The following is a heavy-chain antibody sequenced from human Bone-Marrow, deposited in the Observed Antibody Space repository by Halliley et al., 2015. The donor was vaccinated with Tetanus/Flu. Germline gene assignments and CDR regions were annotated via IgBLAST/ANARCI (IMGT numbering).Heavy chain of an antibody. CDR3: ARMAPGGDPYYYSAMDV. D-gene: IGHD3-16*01. Sequence: IDWDDDKVYSASLKTRLTISKDTSKNQVVLIMTNVDPVDTATYYCARMAPGGDPYYYSAMDVWGQGTTVTVSS. CDR2: IDWDDDK. V-gene: IGHV2-70*04. J-gene: IGHJ6*02.